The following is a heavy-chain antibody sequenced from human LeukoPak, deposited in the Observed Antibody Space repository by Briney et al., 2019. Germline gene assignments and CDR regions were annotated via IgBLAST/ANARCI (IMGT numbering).Heavy chain of an antibody. CDR1: GYTLTELS. J-gene: IGHJ4*02. V-gene: IGHV1-24*01. CDR3: ATLASHYYDSSGMGLLI. CDR2: FDPEDGET. D-gene: IGHD3-22*01. Sequence: ASVKVSCEVSGYTLTELSMHWVRQAPGKGLEWMGGFDPEDGETIYAQKFQGRVTMTEDTSTDTAYMELSSLRSEDTAVYYCATLASHYYDSSGMGLLIWGQGTLVTVSS.